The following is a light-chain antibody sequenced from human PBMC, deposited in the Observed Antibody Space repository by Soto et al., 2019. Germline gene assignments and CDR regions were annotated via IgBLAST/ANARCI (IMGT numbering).Light chain of an antibody. CDR3: QQSYSTPRT. Sequence: DVQMTQSPSSLSASVGDRVTITCRASQNIAGYLNWYQQKPGKAPKLLIYASFSLQSGVPSRFSGSGSGTDFALAISSLQPEDFATYDCQQSYSTPRTFGGGTKVE. J-gene: IGKJ4*01. CDR1: QNIAGY. CDR2: ASF. V-gene: IGKV1-39*01.